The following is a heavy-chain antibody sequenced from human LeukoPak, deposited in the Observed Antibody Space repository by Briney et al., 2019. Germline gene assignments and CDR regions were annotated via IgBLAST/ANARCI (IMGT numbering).Heavy chain of an antibody. CDR1: GFTFSSYS. V-gene: IGHV3-21*01. Sequence: GGSLRLSCAASGFTFSSYSMNWVRQAPGKGLEWVSSISSSSSYIYYADSVKGRFTFSRDNAKNSLYLQMNSLRAEDTAVYYCASNSYYYESGMVFDYWGQGTLVTVSS. D-gene: IGHD3-22*01. CDR3: ASNSYYYESGMVFDY. CDR2: ISSSSSYI. J-gene: IGHJ4*02.